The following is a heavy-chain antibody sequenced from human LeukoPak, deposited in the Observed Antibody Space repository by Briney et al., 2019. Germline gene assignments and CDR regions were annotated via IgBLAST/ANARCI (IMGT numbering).Heavy chain of an antibody. D-gene: IGHD4-17*01. CDR2: INPNSGGT. CDR3: ARVADYGDYVVDY. CDR1: GYTFTGYY. V-gene: IGHV1-2*02. Sequence: ASVKVSCKASGYTFTGYYMHWVRQAPGQGLEWMGWINPNSGGTNYAQKFQGRVTMTRDTSISTAYMELSRLRSDDTAVYYCARVADYGDYVVDYWGQGTLVTVSS. J-gene: IGHJ4*02.